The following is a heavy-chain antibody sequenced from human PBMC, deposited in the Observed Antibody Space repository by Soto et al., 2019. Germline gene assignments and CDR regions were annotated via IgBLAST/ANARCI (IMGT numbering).Heavy chain of an antibody. D-gene: IGHD3-9*01. CDR3: AREKRYFDWLSPYGMDV. V-gene: IGHV1-18*04. Sequence: ASVKVSCKASGYTFTSYGISWVRQAPGQGLEWMGWISAYNGNTNYAQKLQGRVTMTTDTSTSTAYMELRSLRSDDTAVYYCAREKRYFDWLSPYGMDVWGQGTTVTVSS. CDR2: ISAYNGNT. J-gene: IGHJ6*02. CDR1: GYTFTSYG.